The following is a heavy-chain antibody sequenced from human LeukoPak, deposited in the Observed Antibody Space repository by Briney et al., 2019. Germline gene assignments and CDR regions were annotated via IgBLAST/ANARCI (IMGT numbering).Heavy chain of an antibody. CDR1: GYTFTSYY. CDR2: INPSGGST. CDR3: ARDRGGATTFPRRSYYYYYMDV. D-gene: IGHD1-26*01. Sequence: GASVTVSCKASGYTFTSYYMHWVRQAPGQGLEWMGIINPSGGSTIYAQKFQGRVTMTRDMSTSTVYMELSSLRSEDTAVYYCARDRGGATTFPRRSYYYYYMDVWGKGTTVTVSS. J-gene: IGHJ6*03. V-gene: IGHV1-46*01.